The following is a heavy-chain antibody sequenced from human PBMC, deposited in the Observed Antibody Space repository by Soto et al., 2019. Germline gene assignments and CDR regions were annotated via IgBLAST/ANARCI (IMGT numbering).Heavy chain of an antibody. CDR2: INPSGGST. CDR3: ARTYCSGGSCYGIDP. Sequence: ASVKVSCKASGYTFTSYYMHWVRQAPGQGLEWMGIINPSGGSTSYAQKFQGRVTMTRDTSTSTVYMELSSLRSEDTAVYYCARTYCSGGSCYGIDPWGQGTLVTVS. CDR1: GYTFTSYY. V-gene: IGHV1-46*01. D-gene: IGHD2-15*01. J-gene: IGHJ5*02.